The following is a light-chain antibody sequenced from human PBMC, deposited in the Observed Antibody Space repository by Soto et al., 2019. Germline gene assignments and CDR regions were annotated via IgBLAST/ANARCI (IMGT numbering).Light chain of an antibody. V-gene: IGKV3-20*01. CDR2: GAS. CDR3: QQYVNYPYT. J-gene: IGKJ2*01. Sequence: EIVLTQSPGTLSLSPGERATLSCRASQSVSSNYLAWYQHRPGQAPRLLIYGASSRATGIPDRFSGSGSGTDFTLTISSLQPDDFVTYYCQQYVNYPYTFGQGTKLEIK. CDR1: QSVSSNY.